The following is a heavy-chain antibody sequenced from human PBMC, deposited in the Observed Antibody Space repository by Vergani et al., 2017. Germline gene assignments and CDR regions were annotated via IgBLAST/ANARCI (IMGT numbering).Heavy chain of an antibody. CDR1: GFTFRTNG. CDR3: AKYLRDSTDGLPDS. V-gene: IGHV3-30*02. Sequence: QVQLVESGGGVVQPGGSLRLSCATSGFTFRTNGFHWVRQAPGKGLEWVAYIGKDGINTRYRDAVKGRFTVSRDNSKDILYLQMDSLRSEDTALYYCAKYLRDSTDGLPDSWGPGTLVIVSS. J-gene: IGHJ4*02. CDR2: IGKDGINT. D-gene: IGHD2-21*02.